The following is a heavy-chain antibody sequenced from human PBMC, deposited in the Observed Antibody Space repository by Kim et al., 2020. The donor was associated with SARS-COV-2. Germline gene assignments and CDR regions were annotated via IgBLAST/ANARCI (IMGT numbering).Heavy chain of an antibody. D-gene: IGHD3-10*01. J-gene: IGHJ5*02. V-gene: IGHV4-31*03. CDR1: GGSISSDGYF. Sequence: SETLSLTCTVSGGSISSDGYFWNWVRQVPGKGLEWIGYSSYTGFSNYNPPLRSRAFVSLDTSKSQFSVELRSVTAADTAIYYCTRLPMSPSGAYGWFDP. CDR2: SSYTGFS. CDR3: TRLPMSPSGAYGWFDP.